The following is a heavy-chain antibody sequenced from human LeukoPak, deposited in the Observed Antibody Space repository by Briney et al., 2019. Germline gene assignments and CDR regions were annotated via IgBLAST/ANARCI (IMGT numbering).Heavy chain of an antibody. D-gene: IGHD5-18*01. CDR2: ISWNGGSI. V-gene: IGHV3-9*01. CDR3: ARGPYVDTAMVTNFGY. CDR1: GFTFDDYA. J-gene: IGHJ4*02. Sequence: PGRSLRLSCAASGFTFDDYAMHWVRQAPGKGLEWVSGISWNGGSIGYADSVKGRFTISRDNAKNSLYLQMNSLRAEDTAVYYCARGPYVDTAMVTNFGYWGQGTLVTVSS.